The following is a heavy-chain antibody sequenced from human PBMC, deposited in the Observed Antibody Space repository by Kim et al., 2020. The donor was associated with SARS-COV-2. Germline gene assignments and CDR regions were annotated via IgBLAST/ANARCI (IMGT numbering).Heavy chain of an antibody. Sequence: SETLSLTCSVSGGSISSYYWSWIRQPPGKGLEWTGFLYDSGTTNYSPSLKSRVTISADTSKNQFSLKLTSMTAADTAVYYCARRGTVAGLYYFDYWGQGTLVTVSS. CDR1: GGSISSYY. D-gene: IGHD6-19*01. CDR2: LYDSGTT. V-gene: IGHV4-59*08. J-gene: IGHJ4*02. CDR3: ARRGTVAGLYYFDY.